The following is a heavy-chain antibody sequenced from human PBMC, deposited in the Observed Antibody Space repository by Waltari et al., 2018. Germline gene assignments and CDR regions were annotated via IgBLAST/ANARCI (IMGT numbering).Heavy chain of an antibody. CDR3: ARGGSTSRDYYYYMDV. D-gene: IGHD2-2*01. CDR2: INHSGST. CDR1: GGSFSGYY. Sequence: QVQLQQWGAGLLKPSETLSLTCAVYGGSFSGYYWSWIRQPPGKGLEWIGEINHSGSTNYNPSLKSRVTISVDTSKNQFSLKLSSVTAADTAVYYCARGGSTSRDYYYYMDVWGKGTTVTISS. V-gene: IGHV4-34*01. J-gene: IGHJ6*03.